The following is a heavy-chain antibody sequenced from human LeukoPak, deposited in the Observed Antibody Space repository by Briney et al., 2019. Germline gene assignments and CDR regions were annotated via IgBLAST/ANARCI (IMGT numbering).Heavy chain of an antibody. D-gene: IGHD4-11*01. V-gene: IGHV4-38-2*02. CDR2: IYHSGST. CDR3: ARGVDDYSNYVSYNWFDP. J-gene: IGHJ5*02. Sequence: SETLSLTCTVSGYSISSGYYWGWIRQPPGKGLEWIGSIYHSGSTYYNPSLKSRVTISVDTSKNQFSLKPSSVTAADTAVYYCARGVDDYSNYVSYNWFDPWGQGTLVTVSS. CDR1: GYSISSGYY.